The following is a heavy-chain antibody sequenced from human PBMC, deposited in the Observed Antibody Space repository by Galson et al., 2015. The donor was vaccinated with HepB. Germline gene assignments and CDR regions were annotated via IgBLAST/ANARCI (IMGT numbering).Heavy chain of an antibody. D-gene: IGHD2-8*01. Sequence: SLRLSCAASEFSISRYWMNWFRQAPGKGLEWVANVKKDETEKYHGDSVRGRFTISRDNAKNSVFLQMDSLRVEDTALYYCAKGYDLIMDVDFDICSRGTMDTVSS. J-gene: IGHJ3*02. CDR1: EFSISRYW. CDR3: AKGYDLIMDVDFDI. V-gene: IGHV3-7*01. CDR2: VKKDETEK.